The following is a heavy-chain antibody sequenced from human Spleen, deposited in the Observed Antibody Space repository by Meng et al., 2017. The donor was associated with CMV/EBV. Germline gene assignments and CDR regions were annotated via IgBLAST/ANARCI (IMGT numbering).Heavy chain of an antibody. Sequence: FSNAGMSWVRQAQGKELEWVGRIKSETDGETTDYAAPVKSRFTISRDDSKNTLYLQMNSLKTEDTAVYYCTTDPGSDEYSGSYDRGGYWGQGTLVTVSS. CDR3: TTDPGSDEYSGSYDRGGY. CDR2: IKSETDGETT. J-gene: IGHJ4*02. CDR1: FSNAG. V-gene: IGHV3-15*01. D-gene: IGHD1-26*01.